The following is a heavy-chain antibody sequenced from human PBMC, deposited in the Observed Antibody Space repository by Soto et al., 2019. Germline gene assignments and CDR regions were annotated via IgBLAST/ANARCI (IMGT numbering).Heavy chain of an antibody. CDR2: IYHDGNT. CDR1: SYSITSSILY. Sequence: SVTLSLTCTVSSYSITSSILYLDWIRKPPGKGLECIDNIYHDGNTYYNPSLKSRVAISLDTSKNQFSLRLNSVTAADTAVYYCARSSIEPRVFMYPFDSWGQGTLVTVS. D-gene: IGHD3-10*01. CDR3: ARSSIEPRVFMYPFDS. J-gene: IGHJ4*02. V-gene: IGHV4-39*01.